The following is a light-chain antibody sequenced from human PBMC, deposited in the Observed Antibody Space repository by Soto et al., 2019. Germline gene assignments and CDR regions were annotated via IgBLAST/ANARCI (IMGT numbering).Light chain of an antibody. CDR3: HQRQSWPRT. CDR1: ESVSTN. CDR2: GAS. J-gene: IGKJ1*01. Sequence: EIEMTQSPATLSLAPGERVTLSCRASESVSTNLAWYQQKAGQAPRLLIYGASTRATGIPARFSGSGSGTEFTLTISDVEPEDFAVYYCHQRQSWPRTFGQGTKVDNK. V-gene: IGKV3-15*01.